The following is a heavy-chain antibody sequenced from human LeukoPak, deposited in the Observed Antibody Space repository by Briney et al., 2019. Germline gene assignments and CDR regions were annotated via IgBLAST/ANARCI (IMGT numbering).Heavy chain of an antibody. D-gene: IGHD3-22*01. Sequence: GAPVKVSCKAYGYTFTNYYMDWVRQAPGQGLEWMGVINPSGGSTSYAQNFQGRVTMTRDTSTSTVYMELSSLRSEDTAVYYCAREPYDSSGYEYFQHWGQGTLLIVSS. CDR3: AREPYDSSGYEYFQH. V-gene: IGHV1-46*01. CDR2: INPSGGST. CDR1: GYTFTNYY. J-gene: IGHJ1*01.